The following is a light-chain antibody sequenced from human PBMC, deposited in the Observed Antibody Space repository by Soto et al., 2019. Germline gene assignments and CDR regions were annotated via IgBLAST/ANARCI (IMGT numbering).Light chain of an antibody. V-gene: IGKV1-5*01. CDR2: DAS. CDR1: QSISSW. CDR3: LQYYDYRT. Sequence: DIQMTQSPSTLSASVGDRVTITCRASQSISSWLAWYQQKPGKAPKLLIYDASALPRGVPSRFSGSGSGTEFTLTISSLQPDDFATYYCLQYYDYRTFGQGTKVDIK. J-gene: IGKJ1*01.